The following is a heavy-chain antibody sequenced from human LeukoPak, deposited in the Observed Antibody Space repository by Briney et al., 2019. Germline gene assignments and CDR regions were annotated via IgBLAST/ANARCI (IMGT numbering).Heavy chain of an antibody. V-gene: IGHV4-30-4*01. J-gene: IGHJ4*02. CDR2: IYYSGST. D-gene: IGHD3-22*01. Sequence: SETLSLTCTVSGGSISSGDYYWSWIRQPPGKGLEWIGYIYYSGSTYYNPSLKGRVTISVDTSKNQFSLKLSSVTAADTAVYYCARTSYDSSGYYLDYWGQGTLVTVSS. CDR3: ARTSYDSSGYYLDY. CDR1: GGSISSGDYY.